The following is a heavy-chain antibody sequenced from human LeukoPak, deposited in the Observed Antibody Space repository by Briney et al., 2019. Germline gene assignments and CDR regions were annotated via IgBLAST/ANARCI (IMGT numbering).Heavy chain of an antibody. V-gene: IGHV4-30-2*03. Sequence: SETLSLTCAVSGGSISSGGYSWSWIRQPPGKGLEWIGYIYYSGSTYYNPSLKSRVTISVDTSKNQFSLKLSSVTAADTAVYYCARCGYSYGYNWFDPWGQGTLVTVSS. CDR3: ARCGYSYGYNWFDP. CDR2: IYYSGST. D-gene: IGHD5-18*01. CDR1: GGSISSGGYS. J-gene: IGHJ5*02.